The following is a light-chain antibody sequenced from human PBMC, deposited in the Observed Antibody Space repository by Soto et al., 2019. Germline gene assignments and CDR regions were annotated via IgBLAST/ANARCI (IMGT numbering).Light chain of an antibody. V-gene: IGLV6-57*02. J-gene: IGLJ2*01. CDR3: QSYASYSVV. CDR2: EDN. CDR1: SGSIASNY. Sequence: NFMLTQPHSVSESPGKTVTISCTGSSGSIASNYVQWYQQRPGSAPTTVIYEDNQRPSGVPDRFSGSIDSSSNSASLTISGLKTEDEADYYCQSYASYSVVFGGGTKVTVL.